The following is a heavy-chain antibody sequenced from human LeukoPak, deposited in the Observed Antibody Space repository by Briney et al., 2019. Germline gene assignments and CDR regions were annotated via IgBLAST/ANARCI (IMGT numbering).Heavy chain of an antibody. V-gene: IGHV4-34*01. D-gene: IGHD2-2*01. CDR1: GGSFSGYY. Sequence: SKTLSLTCAVYGGSFSGYYWSWIRQPPGKGLEWIGEINHSGSTNYNPSLKSRVTISVDTSKNQFSLKLSSVTAADTAVYYCARTPLHCSSTSCYHIFDYWGQGTLVTVSS. CDR3: ARTPLHCSSTSCYHIFDY. CDR2: INHSGST. J-gene: IGHJ4*02.